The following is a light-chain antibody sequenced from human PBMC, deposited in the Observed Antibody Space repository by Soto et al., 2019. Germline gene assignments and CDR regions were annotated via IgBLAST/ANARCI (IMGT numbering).Light chain of an antibody. V-gene: IGKV1-5*03. CDR2: KAS. CDR1: QSISSW. J-gene: IGKJ1*01. CDR3: QQYNTSSPWT. Sequence: DIQMTRSPSTLSASVGDRVTITCRASQSISSWLAWYQQKPGKAPKLLIYKASSLDSGGPSRFSGSGSGTEFTLTISSLQPYDFATYYCQQYNTSSPWTCGQGTKVEIK.